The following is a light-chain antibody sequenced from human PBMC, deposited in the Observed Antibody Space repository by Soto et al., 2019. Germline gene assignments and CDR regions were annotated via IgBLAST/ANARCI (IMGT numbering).Light chain of an antibody. CDR1: QSVSSSY. J-gene: IGKJ1*01. Sequence: EIVFTQSPGTLSLSPGERATLSCRASQSVSSSYLAWYQQKPGQAPRLLIYGASSRATGIPDRFSGSGSGTDFTLTISRLEPEDFAVYYCQQYGSSPVTFGQGTKGDIK. CDR2: GAS. CDR3: QQYGSSPVT. V-gene: IGKV3-20*01.